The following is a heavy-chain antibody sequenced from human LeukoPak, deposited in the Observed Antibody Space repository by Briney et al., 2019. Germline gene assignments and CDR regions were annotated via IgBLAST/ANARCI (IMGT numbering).Heavy chain of an antibody. J-gene: IGHJ4*02. CDR3: AADPYSYGSLDHLVY. Sequence: ASVKVSCKASVYSFTGYYMHWVRQAPGQGLEWMGWINPNSGGTNYAQKFQERVTITRDMSTSTAYMELSSLRSEDTAVYYCAADPYSYGSLDHLVYWGQGTLVTVSS. V-gene: IGHV1-2*02. CDR1: VYSFTGYY. D-gene: IGHD5-18*01. CDR2: INPNSGGT.